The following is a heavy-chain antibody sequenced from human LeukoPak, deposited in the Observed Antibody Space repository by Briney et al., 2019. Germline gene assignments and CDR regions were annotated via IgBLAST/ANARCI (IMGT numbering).Heavy chain of an antibody. Sequence: PSETLSLTCTVSGGSISSGDYYWSWIRQPPGKGLEWIGYIYYSGSTYYNPSLKSRVTISVDTSKNQFSLKLSSVTAADTAVYYCARDRGYDGYYYGMDVWGQGTTVTVSS. J-gene: IGHJ6*02. CDR1: GGSISSGDYY. CDR2: IYYSGST. V-gene: IGHV4-30-4*01. D-gene: IGHD5-12*01. CDR3: ARDRGYDGYYYGMDV.